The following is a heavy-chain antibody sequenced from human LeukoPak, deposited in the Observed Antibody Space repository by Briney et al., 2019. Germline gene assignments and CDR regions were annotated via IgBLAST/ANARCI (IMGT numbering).Heavy chain of an antibody. CDR3: AANTQSGY. Sequence: GGSLRLSCAASGFTFSSYWMSWVRQAPGKGLEWVANIKHDGSEKYYVDSVKGRFAISRDNAKNSLYLQMNNVRAEDTAVYFCAANTQSGYWGQGALVTVSS. J-gene: IGHJ4*02. CDR2: IKHDGSEK. V-gene: IGHV3-7*05. CDR1: GFTFSSYW. D-gene: IGHD3-16*01.